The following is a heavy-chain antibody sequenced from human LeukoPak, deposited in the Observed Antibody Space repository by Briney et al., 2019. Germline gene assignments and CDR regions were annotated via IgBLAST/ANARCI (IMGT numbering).Heavy chain of an antibody. CDR2: IYYSGST. D-gene: IGHD6-6*01. CDR1: GGSISSYY. J-gene: IGHJ4*02. Sequence: PSETLSLTCTVSGGSISSYYWSWIRQPPGKGLEWIGYIYYSGSTNYNPSLKSRVTISVDTSKNQFSLKLSSVTAADTAVYYCAREPAARPLFDYWGQGTLVTVSS. CDR3: AREPAARPLFDY. V-gene: IGHV4-59*01.